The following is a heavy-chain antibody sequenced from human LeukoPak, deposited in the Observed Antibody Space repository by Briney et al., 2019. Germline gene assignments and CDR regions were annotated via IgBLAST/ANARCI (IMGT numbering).Heavy chain of an antibody. Sequence: ASVKVSCKASGYIFTGYYMHWVRQAPGQGLEWMGWINPNSGGTNYAQKFQGRVTMTRDTSISTAYMELSRLRSDDTAVYYCARVFYDSSGYYYVGHFQHWGQGTLVTVSS. CDR3: ARVFYDSSGYYYVGHFQH. CDR2: INPNSGGT. V-gene: IGHV1-2*02. D-gene: IGHD3-22*01. CDR1: GYIFTGYY. J-gene: IGHJ1*01.